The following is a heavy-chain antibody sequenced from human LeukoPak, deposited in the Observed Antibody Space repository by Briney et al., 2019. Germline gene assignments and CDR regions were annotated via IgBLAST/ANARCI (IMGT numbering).Heavy chain of an antibody. CDR2: ISSSGSTI. D-gene: IGHD1-1*01. Sequence: GGSLRLSCAASGFTFSSYEMNWVRRAPGKGLEWVSYISSSGSTIYYADSVKGRFTISRDNAKNSLYLQMNSLRAEDTAVYYCARERLPPLDAFDIWGQGTMVTVSS. CDR3: ARERLPPLDAFDI. CDR1: GFTFSSYE. V-gene: IGHV3-48*03. J-gene: IGHJ3*02.